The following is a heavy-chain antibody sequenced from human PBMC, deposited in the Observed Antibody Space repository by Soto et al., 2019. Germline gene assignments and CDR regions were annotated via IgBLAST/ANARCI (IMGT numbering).Heavy chain of an antibody. V-gene: IGHV1-3*01. CDR3: ARALVVGASYYFQH. Sequence: QVQLVQSGAEVKKPGASVKVSCKASGYTFTSYAMHWVRQAPEQRLEWMGWINAGNGNTKYSQKFQGRATINRDTSARTAYRELSSLRSEDTAVYYCARALVVGASYYFQHWGQGTLVTVSS. J-gene: IGHJ1*01. CDR2: INAGNGNT. CDR1: GYTFTSYA. D-gene: IGHD1-26*01.